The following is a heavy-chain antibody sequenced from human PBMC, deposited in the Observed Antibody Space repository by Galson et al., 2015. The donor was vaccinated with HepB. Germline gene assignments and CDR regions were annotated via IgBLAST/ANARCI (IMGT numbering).Heavy chain of an antibody. CDR3: AATNWNYAWFDP. J-gene: IGHJ5*02. CDR2: IGSSSNYV. CDR1: GFTFTSYG. V-gene: IGHV3-21*01. D-gene: IGHD1-7*01. Sequence: SLRLSCAASGFTFTSYGLNWVRQAPGKGLEWVSSIGSSSNYVHYADSVRGRFTISRDNAEKSVYLQMDSLRAEDTAVYYCAATNWNYAWFDPWGQGTLVTVAS.